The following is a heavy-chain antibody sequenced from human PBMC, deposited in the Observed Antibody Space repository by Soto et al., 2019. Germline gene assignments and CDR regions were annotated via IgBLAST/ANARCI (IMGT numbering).Heavy chain of an antibody. CDR3: ARDLWVEPELYYYGMDV. CDR2: IFYSGTT. V-gene: IGHV4-30-4*01. CDR1: GDSIGSADYY. J-gene: IGHJ6*02. D-gene: IGHD1-1*01. Sequence: SETLSLTCTVSGDSIGSADYYWSWIHHTPGSGLEWIGHIFYSGTTYYNPSLKSRLTISVDTSKNHFSLRLTSVTAADTAVYYCARDLWVEPELYYYGMDVWGQGTTVTVSS.